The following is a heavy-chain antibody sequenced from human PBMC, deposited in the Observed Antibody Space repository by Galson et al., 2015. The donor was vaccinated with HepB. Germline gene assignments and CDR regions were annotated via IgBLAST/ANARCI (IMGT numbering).Heavy chain of an antibody. D-gene: IGHD3-10*01. V-gene: IGHV3-30*18. CDR2: ISYDGSNK. Sequence: SLRLSCAASGFTFRSYGMHWVRQAPGKGLEWVAVISYDGSNKYYADSVKGRFTISRDNSKNTLYLQMNSLRAEDTAVYYCAKARCGITMVRGVCPGDYWGQGTLVTVSS. CDR1: GFTFRSYG. J-gene: IGHJ4*02. CDR3: AKARCGITMVRGVCPGDY.